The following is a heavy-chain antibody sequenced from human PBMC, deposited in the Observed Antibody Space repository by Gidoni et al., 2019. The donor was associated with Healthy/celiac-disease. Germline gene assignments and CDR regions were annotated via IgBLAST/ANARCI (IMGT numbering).Heavy chain of an antibody. D-gene: IGHD6-6*01. J-gene: IGHJ6*02. V-gene: IGHV3-23*01. CDR3: AKVGGSSPLPGYYGMDV. CDR1: GFTFSRYA. CDR2: ISGSGGST. Sequence: VQLLESGGGLVQPGGSLRLSCAASGFTFSRYAMSWVRQAPGKGLEWGSAISGSGGSTYYADSVNGRFTISRDNSKDTLYLQMNSLRAEDTAVYYCAKVGGSSPLPGYYGMDVWGQGTTVTVSS.